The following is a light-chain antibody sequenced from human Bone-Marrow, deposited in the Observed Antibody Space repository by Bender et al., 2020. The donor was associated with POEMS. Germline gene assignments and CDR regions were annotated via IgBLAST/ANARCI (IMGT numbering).Light chain of an antibody. J-gene: IGLJ1*01. CDR3: KSYTSSSTTYV. CDR1: SSDIGGYNF. V-gene: IGLV2-14*01. CDR2: EVS. Sequence: QSALTQPASVSGSPGQTMTISCTGTSSDIGGYNFVSWYQQHPGKAPRLIIYEVSNRPSGVSSRFSGSKSGNTASLTISGLQAEDEADYYCKSYTSSSTTYVFGTGTKVTVL.